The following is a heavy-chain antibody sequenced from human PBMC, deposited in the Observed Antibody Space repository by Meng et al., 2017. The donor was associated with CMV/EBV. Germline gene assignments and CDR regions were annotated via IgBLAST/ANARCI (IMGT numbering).Heavy chain of an antibody. CDR1: GGSISSYY. D-gene: IGHD6-6*01. V-gene: IGHV4-59*01. Sequence: SETLSLTCTVSGGSISSYYWSWIRQPPGKGLEWIGYIYYSGSTNYNPSLKSRVTISVDTSKNQFSLKLSSVTAAGTAVYYCARDGGIAARYYFDYWGQGTLVTVSS. CDR3: ARDGGIAARYYFDY. CDR2: IYYSGST. J-gene: IGHJ4*02.